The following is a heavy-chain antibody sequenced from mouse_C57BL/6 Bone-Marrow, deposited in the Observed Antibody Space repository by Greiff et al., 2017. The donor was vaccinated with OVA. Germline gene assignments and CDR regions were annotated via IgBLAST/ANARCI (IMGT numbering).Heavy chain of an antibody. CDR1: GYSITSGYD. D-gene: IGHD1-1*01. Sequence: EVQLVESGPGMVKPSQSLSLTCTVTGYSITSGYDWHWIRHFPGNKLEWMGYISYSGSTNYNPSLKSRISITHDTSKNHFFLKLNSVTTEDTATYYCASTVLPSWFAYWGQGTLVTVSA. CDR2: ISYSGST. J-gene: IGHJ3*01. V-gene: IGHV3-1*01. CDR3: ASTVLPSWFAY.